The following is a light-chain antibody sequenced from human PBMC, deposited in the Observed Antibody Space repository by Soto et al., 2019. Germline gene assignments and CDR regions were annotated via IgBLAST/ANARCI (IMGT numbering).Light chain of an antibody. CDR2: GAS. V-gene: IGKV1-12*01. CDR1: QGISRS. J-gene: IGKJ3*01. Sequence: DIQMTQSPSSVSASVGDRVTITCRASQGISRSLAWYQQKQGKAPKVLIYGASNLQSGVPSRFSGSGSGTDFTLTISSLQPEDFATYYCQQANRFPLTFGPGTKVDIK. CDR3: QQANRFPLT.